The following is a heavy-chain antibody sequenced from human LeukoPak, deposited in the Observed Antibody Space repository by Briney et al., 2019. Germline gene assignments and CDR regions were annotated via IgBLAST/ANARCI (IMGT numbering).Heavy chain of an antibody. D-gene: IGHD3-22*01. CDR3: ARVGYDSSGRFDY. CDR1: GFAFSDYY. J-gene: IGHJ4*02. Sequence: GGSLRLSCAASGFAFSDYYMTWIRQAPGKGLEWVSYISSSGSIIYYADSVKGRFIISRDNAKNSLYLQMNSLRAEDTAVYFCARVGYDSSGRFDYWGQGTLVTVSS. V-gene: IGHV3-11*04. CDR2: ISSSGSII.